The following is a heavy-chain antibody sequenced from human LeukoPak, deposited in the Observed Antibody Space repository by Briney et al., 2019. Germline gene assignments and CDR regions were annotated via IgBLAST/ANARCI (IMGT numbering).Heavy chain of an antibody. CDR3: ARHSRDGYNFDY. J-gene: IGHJ4*02. CDR2: IIPIFGTA. V-gene: IGHV1-69*13. CDR1: GGTFSSYA. D-gene: IGHD5-24*01. Sequence: SVKVSCKASGGTFSSYAISWVRQAPGQGLEWMGGIIPIFGTANYAQKFQGRVTITADESTSTAYMELCSLRSEDTAVYYCARHSRDGYNFDYWGQGTLVTVSS.